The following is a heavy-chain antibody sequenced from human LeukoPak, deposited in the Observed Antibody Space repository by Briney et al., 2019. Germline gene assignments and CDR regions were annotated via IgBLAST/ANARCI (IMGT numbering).Heavy chain of an antibody. D-gene: IGHD5-18*01. V-gene: IGHV3-7*01. CDR3: ARGGSGYSYGKIDS. CDR2: IKQDGSET. J-gene: IGHJ4*02. Sequence: GGSLRLSCAASGFTFSNYWMNWVRQAPGKGLGWVANIKQDGSETYYVDSVKGRFTISRDNAKNSLYLQMNSLRDEDTAVYYCARGGSGYSYGKIDSWGQGTLVTVSS. CDR1: GFTFSNYW.